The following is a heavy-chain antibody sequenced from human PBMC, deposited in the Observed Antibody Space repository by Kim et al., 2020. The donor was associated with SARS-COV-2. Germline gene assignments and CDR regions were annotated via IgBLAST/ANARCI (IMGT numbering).Heavy chain of an antibody. D-gene: IGHD2-2*01. V-gene: IGHV3-23*02. J-gene: IGHJ4*02. Sequence: TYHKDSVKGRFSLSRDNCKRMLYLHIDSLRVEDTAVYYCAKNFDGCTTNEYWGQRTLITVSS. CDR2: T. CDR3: AKNFDGCTTNEY.